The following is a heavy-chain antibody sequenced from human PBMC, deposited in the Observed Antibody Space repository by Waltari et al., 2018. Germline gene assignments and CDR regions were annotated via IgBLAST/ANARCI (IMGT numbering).Heavy chain of an antibody. D-gene: IGHD1-1*01. Sequence: QVQLAVSGGGVVQSGAPLTLSCVASGFTFSSDGIPWVGQAPGKGREWGSFLRYDGSNKYYADSVKGRFTISRDNSKNTLYLQMNSLRAEDTAVYYCAKDRAATNDPSPQHFDYWGQGTLVTVSS. J-gene: IGHJ4*02. V-gene: IGHV3-30*02. CDR2: LRYDGSNK. CDR1: GFTFSSDG. CDR3: AKDRAATNDPSPQHFDY.